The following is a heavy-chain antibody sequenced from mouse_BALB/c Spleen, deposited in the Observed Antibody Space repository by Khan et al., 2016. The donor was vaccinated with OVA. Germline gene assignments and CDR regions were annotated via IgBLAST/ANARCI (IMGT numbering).Heavy chain of an antibody. J-gene: IGHJ2*01. CDR3: ARPAYDGYYDY. CDR1: GFTFTDYA. CDR2: ISTSSGNT. V-gene: IGHV1S137*01. D-gene: IGHD2-3*01. Sequence: QVRLQQSGPELVRPGVSVKISCKGSGFTFTDYAMHWVKQSHAKSLEWIGLISTSSGNTNYNPKFKGKATMTVDKSSSTAYLELARLTSEDSAIYYCARPAYDGYYDYWGQGTTLTVSS.